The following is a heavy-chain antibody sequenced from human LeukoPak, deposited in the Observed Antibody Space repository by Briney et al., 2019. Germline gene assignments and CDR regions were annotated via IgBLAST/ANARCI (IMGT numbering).Heavy chain of an antibody. CDR2: INHSGSA. D-gene: IGHD3-22*01. V-gene: IGHV4-34*01. Sequence: SSETLSLTCTVSGASISSYYWSWIRQPPGKGLEWIGEINHSGSANYNPSLKSRATISVDMSKNQFSLKLNSVTAADTAVYYCARARGDYYDSSGYYSAFDYWGQGTLVTVSS. J-gene: IGHJ4*02. CDR3: ARARGDYYDSSGYYSAFDY. CDR1: GASISSYY.